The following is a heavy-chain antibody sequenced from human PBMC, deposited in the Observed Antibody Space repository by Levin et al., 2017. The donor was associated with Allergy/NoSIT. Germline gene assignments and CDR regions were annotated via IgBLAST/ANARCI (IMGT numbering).Heavy chain of an antibody. Sequence: GESLKVSCAASGFTFSNYSMNWVRQAPGKGLEWVSSISSRSSNIYYADSVKGRFTISRDNAKNSLYLQMNSLRAEDTAVYYCARDSTAVSSDYWGQGTLVTVSS. V-gene: IGHV3-21*01. D-gene: IGHD4-11*01. CDR2: ISSRSSNI. J-gene: IGHJ4*02. CDR1: GFTFSNYS. CDR3: ARDSTAVSSDY.